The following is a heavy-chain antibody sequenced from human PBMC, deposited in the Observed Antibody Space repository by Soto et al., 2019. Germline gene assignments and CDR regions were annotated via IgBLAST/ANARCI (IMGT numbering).Heavy chain of an antibody. Sequence: ASVKVSCKASGYTFTSYGISWVRQAPGQGLEWMGWISAYNGNTNYAQKLQGRVTMTTDTSTSTAYMELRSLRSDDTAVYYCARDGEYSSSRYYYCGMDVWGQGTTVTVSS. CDR3: ARDGEYSSSRYYYCGMDV. CDR1: GYTFTSYG. V-gene: IGHV1-18*04. D-gene: IGHD6-6*01. CDR2: ISAYNGNT. J-gene: IGHJ6*02.